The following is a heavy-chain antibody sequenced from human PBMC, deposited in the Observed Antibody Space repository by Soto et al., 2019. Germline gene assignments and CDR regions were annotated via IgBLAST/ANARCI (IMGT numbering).Heavy chain of an antibody. V-gene: IGHV5-51*01. CDR2: IYPGDFDT. CDR3: ARLSGYSYGYPEFFDF. D-gene: IGHD5-18*01. Sequence: GESLKISCTGSGYIFNTYWIGWVRQMPGKGLEWMGIIYPGDFDTRYSPSFQGHVTMPVDKSINTAYLQWNSLETSDTAVYYCARLSGYSYGYPEFFDFWGQGTPVTVSS. J-gene: IGHJ4*02. CDR1: GYIFNTYW.